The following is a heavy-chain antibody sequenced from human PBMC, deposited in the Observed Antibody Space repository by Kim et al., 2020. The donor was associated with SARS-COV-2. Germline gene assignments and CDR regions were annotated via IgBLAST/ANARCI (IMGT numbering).Heavy chain of an antibody. V-gene: IGHV1-69*04. CDR3: AKGMITFGGAMDY. J-gene: IGHJ4*02. CDR1: GGTFSSYA. D-gene: IGHD3-16*01. Sequence: SVKVSCKASGGTFSSYAISWVRQAPGQGLEWMGRIIPILGIANYAQKFQGRVTITADKSTSTAYMELSSLRSEDTAVYYCAKGMITFGGAMDYWGQGTLVTVSS. CDR2: IIPILGIA.